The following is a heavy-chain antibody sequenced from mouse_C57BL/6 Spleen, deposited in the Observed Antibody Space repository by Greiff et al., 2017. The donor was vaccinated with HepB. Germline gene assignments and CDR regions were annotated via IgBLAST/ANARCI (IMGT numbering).Heavy chain of an antibody. Sequence: EVQGVESGGGLVQPGESLKLSCESNEYEFPSHDMSWVRKTPEKRLELVAAINSDGGSTYYPDTMERRFIISRDNTKKTLYLQMSSLRSEDTAVYYCARRGSNYGGAMDYWGQGTSVTVSS. CDR1: EYEFPSHD. V-gene: IGHV5-2*01. D-gene: IGHD2-5*01. J-gene: IGHJ4*01. CDR2: INSDGGST. CDR3: ARRGSNYGGAMDY.